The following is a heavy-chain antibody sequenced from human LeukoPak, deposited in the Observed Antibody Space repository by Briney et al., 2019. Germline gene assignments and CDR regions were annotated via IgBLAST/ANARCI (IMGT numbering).Heavy chain of an antibody. CDR3: ARAIPPAWSGYSESFDY. V-gene: IGHV4-34*01. CDR2: INHSGST. CDR1: GGSFSGYY. D-gene: IGHD3-3*01. J-gene: IGHJ4*02. Sequence: SETLSLTCAVYGGSFSGYYWSWIRQPPGKGLEWIGEINHSGSTNYNPSLKSRVTISVDTSKNQFSLKLSSVTAADTAVYYCARAIPPAWSGYSESFDYWGQGTLVTVSS.